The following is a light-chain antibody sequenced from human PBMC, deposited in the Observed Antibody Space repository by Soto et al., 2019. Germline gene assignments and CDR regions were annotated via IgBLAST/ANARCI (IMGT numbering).Light chain of an antibody. CDR3: LQNNNYPLT. CDR1: QDIRSD. J-gene: IGKJ4*01. Sequence: AIQMTQSPSSLSASVGDRDTVTCRASQDIRSDVGWYQQKPGQAPKVLMYAASRLHSGVPSRFSGSGSGTDFVLTISSLQLEDVATYYCLQNNNYPLTFGGGTKVDIK. V-gene: IGKV1-6*01. CDR2: AAS.